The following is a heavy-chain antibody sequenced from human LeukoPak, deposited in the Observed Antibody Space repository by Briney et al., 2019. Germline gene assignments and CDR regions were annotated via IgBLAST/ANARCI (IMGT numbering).Heavy chain of an antibody. D-gene: IGHD2-21*02. CDR1: GYAFSSYW. Sequence: GGSLRLSCAASGYAFSSYWMSWVRQAPGKGLEWVAIIKQDGSEKYYVDSVKGRFTISRDNAKNSLYLQMNSLRAEDTAVYYCARVQVVVTAHFDYWGQGTLVTVSS. J-gene: IGHJ4*02. CDR2: IKQDGSEK. V-gene: IGHV3-7*03. CDR3: ARVQVVVTAHFDY.